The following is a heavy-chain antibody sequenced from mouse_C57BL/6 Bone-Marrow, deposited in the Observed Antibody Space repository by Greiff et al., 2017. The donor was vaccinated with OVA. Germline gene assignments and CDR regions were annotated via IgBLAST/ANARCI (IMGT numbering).Heavy chain of an antibody. J-gene: IGHJ1*03. V-gene: IGHV1-61*01. D-gene: IGHD1-1*01. Sequence: QVQLQQPGAELVRPGSSVKLSCKASGYTFTSYWMDWVKQRPGQGLEWIGNIYPSDSETHYNQKFKDKATLTVDKSSSTAYMQLSSLTSEDSAVSCCARWGTTVLRYFDVWHRDHGHRLR. CDR2: IYPSDSET. CDR3: ARWGTTVLRYFDV. CDR1: GYTFTSYW.